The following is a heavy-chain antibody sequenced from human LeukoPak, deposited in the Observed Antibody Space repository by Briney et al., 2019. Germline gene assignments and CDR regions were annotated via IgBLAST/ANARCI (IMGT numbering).Heavy chain of an antibody. V-gene: IGHV4-61*01. CDR1: GGSVSSGSYY. D-gene: IGHD3-22*01. J-gene: IGHJ3*02. Sequence: KPSETLSLTCTVSGGSVSSGSYYWSWIRQPPGKGLEWIGYLYYSGSTSYNPSLKSRVTISVDTSKNQFSLKLTSVTAADTAVYYCARGVGGYYDSSNYQRGAFDIWGQGTMVTVSS. CDR2: LYYSGST. CDR3: ARGVGGYYDSSNYQRGAFDI.